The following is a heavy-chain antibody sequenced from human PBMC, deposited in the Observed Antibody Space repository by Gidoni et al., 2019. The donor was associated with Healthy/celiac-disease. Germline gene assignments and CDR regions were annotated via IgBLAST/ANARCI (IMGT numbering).Heavy chain of an antibody. V-gene: IGHV4-59*01. J-gene: IGHJ6*02. Sequence: QVQLQESGPGLVKPPEPLSLPCTVSGGPISSYYWSWIRQPPGKGLEWIGYIYYSGSTNYNPSLKSRVTISVDTSKNQFSLKLSSVTAADTAVYYCASTIFGTGGMDVWGQGTTVTVSS. D-gene: IGHD3-3*01. CDR2: IYYSGST. CDR1: GGPISSYY. CDR3: ASTIFGTGGMDV.